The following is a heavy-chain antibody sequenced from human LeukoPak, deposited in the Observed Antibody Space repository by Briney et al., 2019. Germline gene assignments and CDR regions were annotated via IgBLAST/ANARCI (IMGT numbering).Heavy chain of an antibody. V-gene: IGHV4-59*01. D-gene: IGHD4-11*01. CDR3: ARDNSDYAGFDY. CDR1: GGSISSYY. CDR2: IYYSGST. J-gene: IGHJ4*02. Sequence: PSETLSPTCTVSGGSISSYYWSWIRQPPGKGLEWIGYIYYSGSTNYNPSLKSRVTISVDTSKNQFSLKLSSVTAADTAVYYCARDNSDYAGFDYWGQGTLVTVSS.